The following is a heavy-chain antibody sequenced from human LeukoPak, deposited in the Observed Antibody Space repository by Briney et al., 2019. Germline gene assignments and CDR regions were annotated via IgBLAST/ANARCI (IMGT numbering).Heavy chain of an antibody. CDR3: AKSERMATGSFDY. Sequence: PGGSLRLSCAASGFTFDDYAMHWVRQAPGKGLEWVSGISWNSGSIGYADSVKGRFTISRDNAKNSLYLQMNSLRAEDMALYYCAKSERMATGSFDYWGQGTLVTVSS. J-gene: IGHJ4*02. CDR2: ISWNSGSI. V-gene: IGHV3-9*03. D-gene: IGHD5-24*01. CDR1: GFTFDDYA.